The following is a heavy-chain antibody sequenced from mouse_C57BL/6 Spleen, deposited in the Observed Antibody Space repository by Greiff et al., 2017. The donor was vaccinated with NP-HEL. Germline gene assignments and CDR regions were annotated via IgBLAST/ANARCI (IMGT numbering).Heavy chain of an antibody. Sequence: VMLVESGPGLVQPSPSLSITCTVSGFSLTSYGVHWVRQPPGKGLEWLGVIWSGGSTDYNAAFISRLSISKEHSKSQVFFKMNSLQADDTAIYYCAKKWGYDEGFAYWGQGTLVTVSA. D-gene: IGHD2-2*01. CDR1: GFSLTSYG. V-gene: IGHV2-4*01. J-gene: IGHJ3*01. CDR3: AKKWGYDEGFAY. CDR2: IWSGGST.